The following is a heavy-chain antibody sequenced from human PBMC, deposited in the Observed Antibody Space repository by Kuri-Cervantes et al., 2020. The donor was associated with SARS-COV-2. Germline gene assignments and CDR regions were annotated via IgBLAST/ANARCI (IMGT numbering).Heavy chain of an antibody. Sequence: SETLSLTCTVSGVSITSRYWSSIRQPPGKGLEWIGEINRSGSTNYNPSLKSRVTISVDTSKNQFSLKLSSVTAADTAVYYCARKESTAMTPFDPWGQGTLVTVSS. CDR1: GVSITSRY. D-gene: IGHD5-18*01. V-gene: IGHV4-34*01. CDR2: INRSGST. J-gene: IGHJ5*02. CDR3: ARKESTAMTPFDP.